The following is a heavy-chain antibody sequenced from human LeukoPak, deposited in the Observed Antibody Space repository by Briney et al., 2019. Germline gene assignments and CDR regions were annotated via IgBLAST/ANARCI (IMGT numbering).Heavy chain of an antibody. CDR3: ARGATSGGDFDY. V-gene: IGHV4-4*07. J-gene: IGHJ4*02. CDR1: GGSISSYY. CDR2: IYTSGST. Sequence: SETLSLTCTVSGGSISSYYRSWIRQPAGKGLEWIGRIYTSGSTNYNPSLKSRVTMSVDTSKNQFSLKLSSVTAADTAVYYCARGATSGGDFDYWGQGTLVTVSS. D-gene: IGHD6-19*01.